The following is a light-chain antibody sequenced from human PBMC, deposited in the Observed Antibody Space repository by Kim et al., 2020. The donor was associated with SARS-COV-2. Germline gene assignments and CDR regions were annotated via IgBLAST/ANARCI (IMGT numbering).Light chain of an antibody. J-gene: IGLJ3*02. CDR3: VLYMGSGIWV. Sequence: GRTVTLPCGLRSGPVSTSYYPSCYQQTPGQAPRTLIYSTNTRSSGVPDRFSGSILGNKAALTITGAQADDESDYYCVLYMGSGIWVFGGGTQLTVL. CDR2: STN. CDR1: SGPVSTSYY. V-gene: IGLV8-61*01.